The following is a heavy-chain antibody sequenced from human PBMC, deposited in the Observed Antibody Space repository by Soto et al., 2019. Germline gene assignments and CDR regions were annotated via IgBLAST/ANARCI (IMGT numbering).Heavy chain of an antibody. J-gene: IGHJ4*02. CDR2: LSGGAGSA. V-gene: IGHV3-23*01. Sequence: GRSVTLPCAVSGFTISTHAIIWVRQGPGKGLESVSGLSGGAGSAYYADYVKGRITHSRDNTKNALYLQRNSPRAEHTAVYYCAKGGYVSGFFWSQGTLVTVSS. CDR1: GFTISTHA. CDR3: AKGGYVSGFF. D-gene: IGHD3-16*01.